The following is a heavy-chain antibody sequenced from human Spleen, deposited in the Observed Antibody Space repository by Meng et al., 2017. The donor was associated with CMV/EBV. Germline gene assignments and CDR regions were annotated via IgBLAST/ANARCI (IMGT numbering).Heavy chain of an antibody. CDR2: VSGSGGSI. V-gene: IGHV3-23*01. CDR1: GLTFGGNA. CDR3: AKDREWELPPDFDC. Sequence: GLTFGGNAMSRLRQAPGKGLEWVSAVSGSGGSIYYADSVKGRFTIYRDKSKNTLYLQMNSMRAEDTAVYYCAKDREWELPPDFDCGGQGTLVTVSS. J-gene: IGHJ4*02. D-gene: IGHD1-26*01.